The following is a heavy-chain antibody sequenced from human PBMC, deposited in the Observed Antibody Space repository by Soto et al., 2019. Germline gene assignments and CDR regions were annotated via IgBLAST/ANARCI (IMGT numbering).Heavy chain of an antibody. Sequence: PSETLSLTCAVSGYSISSGYYCGRLRNPPGKGMEWTGSLYHGGSTYYNPSLNSRVTLSIDITNNHLSLILNYLTAAATAVTYCARVRPWAPYHQVSRPYTFHNWYDPWGRGTMGTVAS. CDR1: GYSISSGYY. V-gene: IGHV4-38-2*01. CDR2: LYHGGST. CDR3: ARVRPWAPYHQVSRPYTFHNWYDP. D-gene: IGHD3-16*01. J-gene: IGHJ5*02.